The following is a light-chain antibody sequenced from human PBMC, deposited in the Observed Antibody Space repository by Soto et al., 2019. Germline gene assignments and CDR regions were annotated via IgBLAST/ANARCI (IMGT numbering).Light chain of an antibody. CDR1: KNNLGSYDL. V-gene: IGLV2-23*01. Sequence: QSALTQPASVSGSPGQSITVSCTGTKNNLGSYDLVSWYQKYPDKAPTLLIYEATKRPSGNSDRFSGSKSGFTASLTISGLRAEDEAEYYCCSLEGSNALVVFGGGTKLTVL. J-gene: IGLJ2*01. CDR2: EAT. CDR3: CSLEGSNALVV.